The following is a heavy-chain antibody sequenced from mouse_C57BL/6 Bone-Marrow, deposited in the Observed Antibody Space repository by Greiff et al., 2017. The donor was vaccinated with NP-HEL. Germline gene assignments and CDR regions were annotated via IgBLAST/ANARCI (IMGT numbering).Heavy chain of an antibody. CDR3: TRWEDGNYFYWYFDV. CDR1: GYTFTSYW. V-gene: IGHV1-5*01. CDR2: IYPGNSDT. J-gene: IGHJ1*03. Sequence: EVKLVESGTVLARPGASVKMSCKTSGYTFTSYWMHWVKQRPGQGLEWIGAIYPGNSDTSYNQKFKGKAKLTAVTSASTAYMELSSLTNEDSAVYYCTRWEDGNYFYWYFDVWGTGTTVTVSS. D-gene: IGHD2-1*01.